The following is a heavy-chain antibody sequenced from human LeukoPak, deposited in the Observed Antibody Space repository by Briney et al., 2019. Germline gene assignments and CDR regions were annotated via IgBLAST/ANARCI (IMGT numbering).Heavy chain of an antibody. J-gene: IGHJ4*02. CDR3: VKDLYYDSSGYYSVKPGSVRATLDY. CDR1: GFTFSSYG. V-gene: IGHV3-64D*06. D-gene: IGHD3-22*01. CDR2: ISSNGGST. Sequence: PGGSLRLSCAASGFTFSSYGMHWVRQAPGKGLEYVSAISSNGGSTYYADSVKGRFTISRDNSKNTLYLQMSSLRAEDTAVYYCVKDLYYDSSGYYSVKPGSVRATLDYWGQGTLVTVSS.